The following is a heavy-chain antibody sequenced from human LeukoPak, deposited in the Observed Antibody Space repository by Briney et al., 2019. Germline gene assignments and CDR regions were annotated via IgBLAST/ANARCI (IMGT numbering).Heavy chain of an antibody. J-gene: IGHJ4*02. V-gene: IGHV1-2*02. D-gene: IGHD1-1*01. CDR1: GGTFSSYA. CDR2: INPNSGGT. Sequence: ASVKVSCKASGGTFSSYAISWVRQAPGQGLEWMGWINPNSGGTNYAQKFQGRVTMTRDTSISTAYMELSRLRSDDTAVYYCARSLDRVPFDYWGQGTLVTVSS. CDR3: ARSLDRVPFDY.